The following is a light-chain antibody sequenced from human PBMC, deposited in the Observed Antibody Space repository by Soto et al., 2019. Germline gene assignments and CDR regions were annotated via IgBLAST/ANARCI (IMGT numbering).Light chain of an antibody. CDR1: QSVSGH. V-gene: IGKV3-15*01. Sequence: EIVMTQSPATLSVSPGERATISCRASQSVSGHLAWYQQKPGQPPRLLIYGASTRATGIPASFSGSGSGTEFTLTISSLQSEDFAVYYWQQYNNWTLTFGGGTKVEIK. CDR3: QQYNNWTLT. J-gene: IGKJ4*01. CDR2: GAS.